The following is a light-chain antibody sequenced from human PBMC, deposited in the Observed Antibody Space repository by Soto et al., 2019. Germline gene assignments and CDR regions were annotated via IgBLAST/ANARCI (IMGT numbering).Light chain of an antibody. CDR1: QSVSSY. J-gene: IGKJ4*01. Sequence: SVLTQSQANLSLSPGDRATLSCRASQSVSSYLAWYQQKPGQAPRLLIYDASNRATGIPARFSGSGSGTDFTLTISSLEPEDFAVYYCQQRSNWPPFGGGTKVDIK. V-gene: IGKV3-11*01. CDR2: DAS. CDR3: QQRSNWPP.